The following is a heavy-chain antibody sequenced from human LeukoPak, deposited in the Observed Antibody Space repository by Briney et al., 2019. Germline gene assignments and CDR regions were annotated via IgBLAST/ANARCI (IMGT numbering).Heavy chain of an antibody. V-gene: IGHV4-39*01. CDR2: IYNSGRI. D-gene: IGHD3-22*01. CDR3: ARPRDSSGYDY. J-gene: IGHJ4*02. CDR1: GGSFSSSSYY. Sequence: SETLSLTCTVCGGSFSSSSYYWGWLRQPPGRGLEGVGSIYNSGRIYYNPSLKSRVTIPVDTSKNQFSLQLTCVTPADTAVYYCARPRDSSGYDYWGQGTLLSVSS.